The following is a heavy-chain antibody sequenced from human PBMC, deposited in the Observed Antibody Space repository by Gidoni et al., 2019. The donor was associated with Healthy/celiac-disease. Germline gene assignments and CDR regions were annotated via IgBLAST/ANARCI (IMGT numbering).Heavy chain of an antibody. CDR2: IYWDDDK. Sequence: QITLKESGPTLVKPTQTLTLTCTFSGFSLSTSGVGVGWIRQPPGKALEWLALIYWDDDKRYSPSLKSRLTITKDTSKNQVVLTMTNMDPVDTATYYCAHSPPPELLWFREPGVPPQDYNWFDPWGQGTLVTVSS. D-gene: IGHD3-10*01. V-gene: IGHV2-5*02. CDR3: AHSPPPELLWFREPGVPPQDYNWFDP. CDR1: GFSLSTSGVG. J-gene: IGHJ5*02.